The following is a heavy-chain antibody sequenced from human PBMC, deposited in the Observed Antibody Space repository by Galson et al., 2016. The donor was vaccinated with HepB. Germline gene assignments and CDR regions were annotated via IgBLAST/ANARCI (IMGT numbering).Heavy chain of an antibody. CDR2: ISGSGGNT. J-gene: IGHJ4*02. CDR3: AKIKGRWVADY. V-gene: IGHV3-23*01. CDR1: GFSFSSYS. D-gene: IGHD2-15*01. Sequence: SLRLSCAASGFSFSSYSMNWVRQAPRKGLEWVSGISGSGGNTYYADSVKGRFTISRDNSKNTLYLQMNSLRAEDTAVYYCAKIKGRWVADYWGQGTLVTVSS.